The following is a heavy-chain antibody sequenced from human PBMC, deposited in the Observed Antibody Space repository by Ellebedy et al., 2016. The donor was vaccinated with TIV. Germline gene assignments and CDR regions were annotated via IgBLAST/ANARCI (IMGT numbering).Heavy chain of an antibody. J-gene: IGHJ4*02. V-gene: IGHV4-34*01. CDR2: VHHRGGT. D-gene: IGHD3-10*01. CDR1: VPSISGYH. Sequence: GSLRLSXEIDVPSISGYHWAWVRQPPGKGLEWIGDVHHRGGTRYISSLKGRVTISLDTSRKEFSLNITSVTAADTALYFCAKGSMVRGLAGWGQGTLVTVSS. CDR3: AKGSMVRGLAG.